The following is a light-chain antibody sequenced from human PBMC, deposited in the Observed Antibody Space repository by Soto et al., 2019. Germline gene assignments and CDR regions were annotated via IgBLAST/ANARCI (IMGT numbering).Light chain of an antibody. CDR1: NIGSKS. CDR2: DDS. Sequence: SYELTQPHSVSVAPGQTARLTCGGNNIGSKSVHWYQQKPGQAPVLVVYDDSDLPSGIPERFSGSNSGNTATLTISRVEAGDEADYYCQVWDSSSDHLYVFGTGTKLTVL. V-gene: IGLV3-21*02. J-gene: IGLJ1*01. CDR3: QVWDSSSDHLYV.